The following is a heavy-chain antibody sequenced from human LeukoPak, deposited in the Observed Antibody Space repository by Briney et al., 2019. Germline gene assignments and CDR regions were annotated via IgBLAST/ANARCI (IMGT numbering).Heavy chain of an antibody. Sequence: GGSLRLSCAASGVAFSSAWMTWVRQAPGGGLGWVGRIKSKIDGGTTDYAAPVKGRFTISRDDSKNTLYLQMNSLKTEDTAVYYCTTVQRGGGSFDYWGQGTLVTVSS. CDR1: GVAFSSAW. J-gene: IGHJ4*02. V-gene: IGHV3-15*01. CDR2: IKSKIDGGTT. D-gene: IGHD1-1*01. CDR3: TTVQRGGGSFDY.